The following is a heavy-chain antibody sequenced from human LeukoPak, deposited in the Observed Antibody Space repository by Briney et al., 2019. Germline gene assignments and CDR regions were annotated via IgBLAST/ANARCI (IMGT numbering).Heavy chain of an antibody. V-gene: IGHV1-69*05. CDR2: IIPIFGTA. CDR1: GGTFSSYA. CDR3: ASPAAAGNIGAFDI. D-gene: IGHD6-13*01. J-gene: IGHJ3*02. Sequence: GASVKVSCKASGGTFSSYAISWVRQAPGQGLEWMGGIIPIFGTANYAQKFQGRVTMTTDTSTSTAYMELRSLRSDDTAVYYCASPAAAGNIGAFDIWGQGTMVTVSS.